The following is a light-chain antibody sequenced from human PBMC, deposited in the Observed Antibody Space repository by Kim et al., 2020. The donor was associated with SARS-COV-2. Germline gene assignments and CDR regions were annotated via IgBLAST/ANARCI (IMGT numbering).Light chain of an antibody. Sequence: SYELTQPPSVSVAPGQTARISCGGDNIGRKSAHWYQQKPGQAPALVVHDDTDRPSGVPERFAGSNSGNTATLTITRAEAGDEADYYCQVWDASSDQVVFGGGTQLTVL. J-gene: IGLJ2*01. CDR1: NIGRKS. CDR3: QVWDASSDQVV. V-gene: IGLV3-21*02. CDR2: DDT.